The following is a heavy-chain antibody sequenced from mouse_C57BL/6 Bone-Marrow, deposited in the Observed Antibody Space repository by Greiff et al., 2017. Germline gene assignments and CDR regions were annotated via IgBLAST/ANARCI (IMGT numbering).Heavy chain of an antibody. J-gene: IGHJ2*02. Sequence: VQLQQSGAELMKPGASVKLSCKATGYTFTGYWIEWVKQRPGHGLEWIGEILPGSGSTNYNEKFTGKATFTADTSSNTAYMQLSSLTTEDSAIYYCARWGFITTVVATGYLDYWGQGTSLTGSS. D-gene: IGHD1-1*01. V-gene: IGHV1-9*01. CDR2: ILPGSGST. CDR1: GYTFTGYW. CDR3: ARWGFITTVVATGYLDY.